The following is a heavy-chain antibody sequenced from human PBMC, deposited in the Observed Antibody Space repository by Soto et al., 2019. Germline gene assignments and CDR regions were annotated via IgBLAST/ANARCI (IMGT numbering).Heavy chain of an antibody. CDR1: GGSISSSSYY. CDR2: IYYSGST. V-gene: IGHV4-39*01. CDR3: ARRGSSGWYSRY. J-gene: IGHJ4*02. D-gene: IGHD6-19*01. Sequence: QLQLQESGPGLVKPSETLSLTCTVSGGSISSSSYYWGWIRQPPGKGLEWIGSIYYSGSTYYNPCLKSRVTISVDTSKNQFSLKLSSVTAADTAVYYCARRGSSGWYSRYWGQGTLVTVSS.